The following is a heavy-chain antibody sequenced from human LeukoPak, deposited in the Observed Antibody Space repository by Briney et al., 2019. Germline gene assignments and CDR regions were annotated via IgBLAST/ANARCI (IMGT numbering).Heavy chain of an antibody. V-gene: IGHV3-23*01. D-gene: IGHD1-26*01. J-gene: IGHJ4*02. Sequence: GGSLRLSCAASGFTFSSYAMSWVRQAPGKGLEWVSAIRGSGGSTYYADSVKGRFTISRDNSKNTLYLQMNSLRAEDTAVYYCAKDGYSGSYRAYYFDYWGQGTLVTVSS. CDR3: AKDGYSGSYRAYYFDY. CDR1: GFTFSSYA. CDR2: IRGSGGST.